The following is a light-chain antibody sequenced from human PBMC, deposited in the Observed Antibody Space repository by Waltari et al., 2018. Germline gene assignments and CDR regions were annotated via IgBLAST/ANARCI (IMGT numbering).Light chain of an antibody. CDR3: QQYNTPLT. J-gene: IGKJ4*01. CDR2: GST. Sequence: DIQMTQSPSSLSISVGDRVTITCQEKQDIYNSLNWYQPKPGKAPNLLIYGSTNLEPGVPSRCSGSGAGAHFTFTISSLQPDDFATYYCQQYNTPLTFGGGTKVAIK. CDR1: QDIYNS. V-gene: IGKV1-33*01.